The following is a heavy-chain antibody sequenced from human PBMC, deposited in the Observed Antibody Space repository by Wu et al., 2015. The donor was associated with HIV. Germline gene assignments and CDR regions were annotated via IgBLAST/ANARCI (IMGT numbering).Heavy chain of an antibody. D-gene: IGHD5-12*01. CDR1: GGTFNNYA. Sequence: QVQLVQSGSEVKKPGSSVKVSCRASGGTFNNYAISWVRQAPGQGLEWMGGIIPIFGTANYAQKFQGRVTLTADESTSTAYMELSSLRSEDTAVYYCARGGSGYDPHKSQYYYYYMDVWGKGTTVTVSS. CDR2: IIPIFGTA. J-gene: IGHJ6*03. V-gene: IGHV1-69*12. CDR3: ARGGSGYDPHKSQYYYYYMDV.